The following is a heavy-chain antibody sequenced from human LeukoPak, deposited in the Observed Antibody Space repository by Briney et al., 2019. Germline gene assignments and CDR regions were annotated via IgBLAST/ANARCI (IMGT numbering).Heavy chain of an antibody. CDR3: ARGVGVVVVVAATTWFDP. V-gene: IGHV4-34*01. J-gene: IGHJ5*02. CDR1: GGSFSGHY. D-gene: IGHD2-15*01. CDR2: INHSGST. Sequence: SETLSLTCAVYGGSFSGHYWSWIRQPPGKGLEWIGEINHSGSTNYNPSLKSRVTISVDTSKNQFSLKLSSVTAADTAVYYCARGVGVVVVVAATTWFDPWGQGTLVTVSS.